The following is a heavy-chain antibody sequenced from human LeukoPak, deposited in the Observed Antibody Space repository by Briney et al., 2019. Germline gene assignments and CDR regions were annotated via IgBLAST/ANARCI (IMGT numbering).Heavy chain of an antibody. CDR3: ARDENYGIFVNFDY. V-gene: IGHV1-18*01. CDR1: GYTCTSYG. Sequence: ASVKVSCKAAGYTCTSYGITWVRQAPGQGLEWMGWISGYNDNTNYAQKFQDRVTMTTDTSTSTAYMELRSLRSDDTAVYYCARDENYGIFVNFDYWGQGTLVTVSS. D-gene: IGHD4-17*01. J-gene: IGHJ4*02. CDR2: ISGYNDNT.